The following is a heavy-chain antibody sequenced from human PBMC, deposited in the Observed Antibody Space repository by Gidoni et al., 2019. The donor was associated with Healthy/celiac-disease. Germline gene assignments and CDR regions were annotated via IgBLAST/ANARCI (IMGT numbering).Heavy chain of an antibody. J-gene: IGHJ2*01. V-gene: IGHV3-30-3*01. D-gene: IGHD1-26*01. CDR1: GFTFSSYA. CDR3: ARGRSGSAYWYFDL. CDR2: ISYDGSNK. Sequence: QVQLVESGGGVVQPGRSLRLSCAASGFTFSSYAMHGVRQAPGKGLEWVAVISYDGSNKYYADSVKGRFTISRDNSKNTLYLQMNSLRAEDTAVYYCARGRSGSAYWYFDLWGRGTLVTVSS.